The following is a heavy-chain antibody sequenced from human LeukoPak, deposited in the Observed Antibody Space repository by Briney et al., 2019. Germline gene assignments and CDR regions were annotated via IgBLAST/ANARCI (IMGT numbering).Heavy chain of an antibody. CDR3: ARPVVPAAISWFDP. CDR1: GYAFTGYY. Sequence: ASVKVSCKASGYAFTGYYMHWVRQAPGQGLEWMGWINPNSGGTNYAQKFQGRVTMTRDTSISTAYMELSRLRSDDTAVYYCARPVVPAAISWFDPWAREPWSPSPQ. CDR2: INPNSGGT. J-gene: IGHJ5*02. V-gene: IGHV1-2*02. D-gene: IGHD2-2*01.